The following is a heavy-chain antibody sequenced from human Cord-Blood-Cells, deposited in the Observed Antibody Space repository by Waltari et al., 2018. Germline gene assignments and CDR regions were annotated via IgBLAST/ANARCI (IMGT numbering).Heavy chain of an antibody. D-gene: IGHD6-6*01. J-gene: IGHJ1*01. CDR2: IYYSGST. V-gene: IGHV4-39*01. Sequence: QLQLQESGPGLVKPSETLSLTCTVSGGSISSSSYYWGWIRQPPGQGLEWIGSIYYSGSTYYNPSLKSRVTISVDTSKNQFSLKLSSVTAADTAVYYCARHFLLGEYSSSSEYFQHWGQGTLVTVSS. CDR3: ARHFLLGEYSSSSEYFQH. CDR1: GGSISSSSYY.